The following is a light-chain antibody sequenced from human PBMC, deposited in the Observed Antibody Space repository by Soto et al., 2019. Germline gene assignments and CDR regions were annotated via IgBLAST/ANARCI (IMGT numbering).Light chain of an antibody. CDR1: SSNIGNNY. V-gene: IGLV1-51*01. J-gene: IGLJ2*01. CDR2: DTN. Sequence: SVLTQPPSVSAAPGQKVTISCSGSSSNIGNNYVSWYQHLPGRAPKLLIYDTNKRPSGIPDRFSGSKSGTSATLGITGLQTGDEADYYCGTWDSSLSAVIFGGGTKLTVL. CDR3: GTWDSSLSAVI.